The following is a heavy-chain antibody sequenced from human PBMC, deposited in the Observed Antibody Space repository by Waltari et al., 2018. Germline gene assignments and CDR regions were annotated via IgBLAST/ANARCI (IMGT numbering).Heavy chain of an antibody. Sequence: QVQLVQSGAEVKKPGASVKVSCKASGYTFTSYDINWVRQATGQGLEWMGWMNPNIGNTGYAQKFQGRVTMTRNTSISTAYMELSSLRSEDTAVYYCARRRRYCSSTSCYFEWFDPWGQGTLVTVSS. V-gene: IGHV1-8*02. CDR2: MNPNIGNT. CDR3: ARRRRYCSSTSCYFEWFDP. J-gene: IGHJ5*02. CDR1: GYTFTSYD. D-gene: IGHD2-2*01.